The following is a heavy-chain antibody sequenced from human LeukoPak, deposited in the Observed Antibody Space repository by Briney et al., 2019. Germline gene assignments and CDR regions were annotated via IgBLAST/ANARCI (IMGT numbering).Heavy chain of an antibody. J-gene: IGHJ3*02. CDR1: GFTFSSYS. Sequence: NPGGSLRLSCAASGFTFSSYSMTWVRQAPGKGLEWVSSISSSSSYIYYADSVKGRFTISRDNAKNSLYLQMNSLRAEDTAVYYCARELSDAFDIWGQGTMVTVSS. CDR3: ARELSDAFDI. V-gene: IGHV3-21*01. D-gene: IGHD3-16*02. CDR2: ISSSSSYI.